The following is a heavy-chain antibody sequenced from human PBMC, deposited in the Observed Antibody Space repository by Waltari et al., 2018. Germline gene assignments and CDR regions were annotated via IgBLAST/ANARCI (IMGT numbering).Heavy chain of an antibody. CDR1: GFSVSSNY. CDR3: VRGVAGGFDI. V-gene: IGHV3-53*01. J-gene: IGHJ3*02. CDR2: LYGDGRT. Sequence: VLEAGGGLIQPGGSRRLSCVGSGFSVSSNYMSWVRQAPGKGLDWVSVLYGDGRTYYAESVKGRFIISRDNSKNTVYFQMNRLQTEDTAVYFCVRGVAGGFDIWGQGTLVTVSS. D-gene: IGHD6-19*01.